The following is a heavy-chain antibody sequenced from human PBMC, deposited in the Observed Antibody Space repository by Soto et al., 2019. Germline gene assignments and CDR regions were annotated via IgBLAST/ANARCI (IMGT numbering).Heavy chain of an antibody. J-gene: IGHJ4*02. CDR3: AKGFPVGAVAGTADY. D-gene: IGHD6-19*01. CDR1: GFTFDDYA. CDR2: ISWNSGSI. Sequence: PGGSLRLSCAASGFTFDDYAMHWVRQAPGKGLEWVSGISWNSGSIGYADSVKGRFTISRDNAKNSLYLQMNSLRAEDTALYYCAKGFPVGAVAGTADYWGQGTLVTVSS. V-gene: IGHV3-9*01.